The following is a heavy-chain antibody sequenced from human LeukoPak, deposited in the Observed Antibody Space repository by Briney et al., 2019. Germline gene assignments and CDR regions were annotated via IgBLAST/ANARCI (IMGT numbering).Heavy chain of an antibody. CDR3: ARDVEVGGYGLSSGAAAYFDY. Sequence: SETPSLTCTVSGGSISSGGYYWSWIRQHPGKGLEWIGYIYYSGSTYYNPSLKSRVTISVDTSKNQFSLKLSSVTAADTAVYYCARDVEVGGYGLSSGAAAYFDYWGQGTLVTVSS. CDR2: IYYSGST. D-gene: IGHD5-12*01. J-gene: IGHJ4*02. V-gene: IGHV4-30-4*08. CDR1: GGSISSGGYY.